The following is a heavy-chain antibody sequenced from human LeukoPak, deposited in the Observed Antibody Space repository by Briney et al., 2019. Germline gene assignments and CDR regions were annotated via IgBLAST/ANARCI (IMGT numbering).Heavy chain of an antibody. V-gene: IGHV1-24*01. CDR2: FDPEDGET. CDR3: ATVEAGFGELFLDY. Sequence: ASVQVSCKVSGYTLTELSMHWVRQAPGKGLEWMGGFDPEDGETIYAQKFQGRVTMTEDTSTDTAYMELSSLRSEDTAVYYCATVEAGFGELFLDYWGQGTLVTVSS. D-gene: IGHD3-10*01. CDR1: GYTLTELS. J-gene: IGHJ4*02.